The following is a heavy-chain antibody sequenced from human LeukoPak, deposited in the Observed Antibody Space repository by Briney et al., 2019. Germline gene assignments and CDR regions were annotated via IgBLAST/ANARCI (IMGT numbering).Heavy chain of an antibody. Sequence: PGGSLRLSCAASGFTFSSYSMNRVRQAPGKGLEWVSSISSSSSYIYYADSVKGRFTISRDNAKNSLYLQMNSLRAEDTAVYYCARDSLAVADFDYWGQGTLVTVSS. D-gene: IGHD6-19*01. CDR2: ISSSSSYI. CDR1: GFTFSSYS. V-gene: IGHV3-21*01. CDR3: ARDSLAVADFDY. J-gene: IGHJ4*02.